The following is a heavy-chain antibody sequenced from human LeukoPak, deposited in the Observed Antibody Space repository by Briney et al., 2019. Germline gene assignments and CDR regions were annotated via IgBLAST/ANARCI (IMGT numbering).Heavy chain of an antibody. V-gene: IGHV4-4*07. Sequence: PSETLSLTCTVSSGSISSYYWSWIRQPAGKGLEWIGRIYTSGSTNYNPSLKSRVTMSVDTSKNQFSLKLSSVTAADTAVYYCARDRPKYYYDSSGYCDAFDIWGQGTMVTVSS. D-gene: IGHD3-22*01. CDR3: ARDRPKYYYDSSGYCDAFDI. J-gene: IGHJ3*02. CDR2: IYTSGST. CDR1: SGSISSYY.